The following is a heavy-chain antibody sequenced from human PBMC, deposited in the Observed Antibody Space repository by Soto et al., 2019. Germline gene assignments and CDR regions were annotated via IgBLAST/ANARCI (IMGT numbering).Heavy chain of an antibody. CDR1: GGSVSSGSYY. V-gene: IGHV4-61*01. CDR3: ARVAIGRIYYFDY. J-gene: IGHJ4*02. Sequence: SETLSLTCPVSGGSVSSGSYYWSWIRQPPGKGLEWIGYIYYSGSTNYNPSLKSRVTISVDTSKNQFSLKLSSVTAADTAVYYCARVAIGRIYYFDYWGQGTLVTVSS. D-gene: IGHD3-22*01. CDR2: IYYSGST.